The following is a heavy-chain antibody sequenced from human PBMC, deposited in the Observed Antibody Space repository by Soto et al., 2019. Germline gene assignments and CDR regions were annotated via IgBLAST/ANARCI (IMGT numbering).Heavy chain of an antibody. Sequence: QVQLVESGGCVVQPGRSLRLSCAASGFTFSSYGMHWVRQAPGKGLEWVAVIWYDGSNKYYADSVKGRFTISRDNSKNTLYLQMNSLRAEDTAVYYCARDLRPRYYYYGMDVWGQGTTVTVSS. V-gene: IGHV3-33*01. CDR3: ARDLRPRYYYYGMDV. CDR2: IWYDGSNK. J-gene: IGHJ6*02. CDR1: GFTFSSYG.